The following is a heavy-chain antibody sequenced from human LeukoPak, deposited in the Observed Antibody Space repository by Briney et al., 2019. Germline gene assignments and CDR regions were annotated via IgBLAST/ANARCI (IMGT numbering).Heavy chain of an antibody. D-gene: IGHD2-15*01. CDR3: AKALLGYCSGGSCSLFDY. CDR1: GLTVRSYA. CDR2: ISGSGGST. V-gene: IGHV3-23*01. Sequence: PGVSLRLSCAASGLTVRSYAMSWVRQAQGKGLEWVSAISGSGGSTYYADSVKGRVTISRDNSKNTLYLQMNSLRAEDTAVYYCAKALLGYCSGGSCSLFDYWGQGTLVTVSS. J-gene: IGHJ4*02.